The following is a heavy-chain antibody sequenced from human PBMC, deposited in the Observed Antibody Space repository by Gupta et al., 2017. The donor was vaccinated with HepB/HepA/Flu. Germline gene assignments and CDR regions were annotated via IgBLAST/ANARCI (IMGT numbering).Heavy chain of an antibody. D-gene: IGHD6-13*01. J-gene: IGHJ6*02. V-gene: IGHV1-2*04. CDR2: INPNSGGT. CDR3: ARVSHSSRGPPYYYGMDV. Sequence: QVQLVQSGAEVKKPGASVKVSCKASGYTFTGYYMHWVRQAPGQGLEWMGWINPNSGGTNYAQKFQGWVTMTRDTSISTAYMELSRLRSDDTAVYYCARVSHSSRGPPYYYGMDVWGQGTTVTVSS. CDR1: GYTFTGYY.